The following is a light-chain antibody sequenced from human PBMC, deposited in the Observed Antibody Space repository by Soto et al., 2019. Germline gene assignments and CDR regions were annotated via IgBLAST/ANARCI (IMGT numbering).Light chain of an antibody. Sequence: DIQMTQSPASLSASVGDPVTLTCRASQGFTNYLAWYQQKPGKAPTLLIYATSTLKSGVPPRFSGRGSGKHLTLSISSLQPEDAATYYFQKDNTAPYPFGQGTRLEIK. J-gene: IGKJ5*01. CDR2: ATS. CDR3: QKDNTAPYP. V-gene: IGKV1-27*01. CDR1: QGFTNY.